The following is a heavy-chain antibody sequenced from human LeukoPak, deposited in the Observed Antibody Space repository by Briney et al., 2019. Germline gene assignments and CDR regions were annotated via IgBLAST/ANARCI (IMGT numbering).Heavy chain of an antibody. CDR3: ARDVRDWSGKNNWFDP. CDR2: IYTSGNT. V-gene: IGHV4-4*07. CDR1: GGAMSNYY. D-gene: IGHD3-3*01. Sequence: SETLSLTCTVSGGAMSNYYWTWIRQPAGKGLEWIGRIYTSGNTNYNPSPESRVTMSVDTSKNQFSLKLNSLTAADTAVYYCARDVRDWSGKNNWFDPWGQGTLVTVSS. J-gene: IGHJ5*02.